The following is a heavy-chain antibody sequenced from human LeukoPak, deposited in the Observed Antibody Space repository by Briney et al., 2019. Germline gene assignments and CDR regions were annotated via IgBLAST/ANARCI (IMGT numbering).Heavy chain of an antibody. Sequence: GASVKVSCKASGYTFTSYAMHWVRQAPGQRLEWMGWINAGNGNTKYSQKFQGRVTITRDTSASTAYMELSSLRSEDTAVYYCASWGIAVAGRAEYEGVFDYWGQGTLVTVSS. J-gene: IGHJ4*02. D-gene: IGHD6-19*01. CDR3: ASWGIAVAGRAEYEGVFDY. V-gene: IGHV1-3*01. CDR2: INAGNGNT. CDR1: GYTFTSYA.